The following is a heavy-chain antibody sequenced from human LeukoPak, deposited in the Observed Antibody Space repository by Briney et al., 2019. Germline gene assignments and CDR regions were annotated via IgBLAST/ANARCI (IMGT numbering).Heavy chain of an antibody. V-gene: IGHV1-18*01. CDR3: ARVKTYQLLFPWFDP. D-gene: IGHD2-2*01. CDR2: ISAYNGNT. J-gene: IGHJ5*02. CDR1: GYTFTSYG. Sequence: ASVKVSCKASGYTFTSYGIIWVRQAPGQGLEWMGWISAYNGNTNYAQKLQGRVTMTTDTSTSTAYMELRSLRSDDTAVYYCARVKTYQLLFPWFDPWGQGTLVTVSS.